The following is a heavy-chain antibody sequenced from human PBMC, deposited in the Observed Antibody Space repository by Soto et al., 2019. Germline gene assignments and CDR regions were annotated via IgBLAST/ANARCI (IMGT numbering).Heavy chain of an antibody. CDR2: ISYDGSNK. V-gene: IGHV3-30-3*01. J-gene: IGHJ4*02. CDR1: GFTFSSYA. CDR3: ARDFGPYSSGWYGGYFDY. Sequence: QVQLVGSGGGVVQPGRSLRLSCAASGFTFSSYAMHWVRQAPGKGLEWVAVISYDGSNKYYADSVKGRFTISRDNSKNTLHLQMNSLRAEDTAVYYCARDFGPYSSGWYGGYFDYWGQGTLVTVSS. D-gene: IGHD6-19*01.